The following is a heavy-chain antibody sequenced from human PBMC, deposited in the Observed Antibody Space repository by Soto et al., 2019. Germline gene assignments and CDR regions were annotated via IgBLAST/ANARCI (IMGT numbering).Heavy chain of an antibody. D-gene: IGHD6-19*01. CDR1: GGSISSSSYY. CDR3: ARPSSGWYYYFDY. Sequence: QLQLQESGPGLVKPSETLSLTCTVSGGSISSSSYYWGWIRQPPGKGLEWTGSIYYSGSTYYNPSLKSRVTISVDTSKNQFSLKLSSVTAADTAVYYCARPSSGWYYYFDYWGQGTLVTVSS. J-gene: IGHJ4*02. V-gene: IGHV4-39*01. CDR2: IYYSGST.